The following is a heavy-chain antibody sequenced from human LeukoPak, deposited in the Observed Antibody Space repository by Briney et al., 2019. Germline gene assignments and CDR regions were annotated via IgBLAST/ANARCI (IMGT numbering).Heavy chain of an antibody. V-gene: IGHV1-69*05. Sequence: GASVKVSCKASGGTFSSYAISWVRQAPGQGLEWMGGIIPIFGTANCAQKFQGRVTITTDESTSTAYMELSSLRSEDTAVYYCATGGTCSGGSCYWDYWGQGTLVTVSS. CDR2: IIPIFGTA. CDR3: ATGGTCSGGSCYWDY. CDR1: GGTFSSYA. D-gene: IGHD2-15*01. J-gene: IGHJ4*02.